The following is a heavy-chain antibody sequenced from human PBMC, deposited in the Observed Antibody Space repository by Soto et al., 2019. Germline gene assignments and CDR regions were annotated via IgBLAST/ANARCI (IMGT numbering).Heavy chain of an antibody. CDR2: IIPIFGTA. J-gene: IGHJ4*02. V-gene: IGHV1-69*13. Sequence: SVKVSCKASGYTFTSYDINWVRQAPGQGLEWMGGIIPIFGTANYAQKFQGRVTITADESTSTAYMELSSLRSEDTAVYYRARSDGGRYFDYWGQGTMVTASS. CDR1: GYTFTSYD. CDR3: ARSDGGRYFDY. D-gene: IGHD1-26*01.